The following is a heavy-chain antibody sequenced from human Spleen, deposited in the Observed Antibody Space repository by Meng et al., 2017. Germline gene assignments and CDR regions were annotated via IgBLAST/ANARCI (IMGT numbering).Heavy chain of an antibody. CDR3: VREISYYDSTGYPVGLFDY. CDR1: GFTFSNYE. CDR2: ISSSGSTI. Sequence: GESLKISCAASGFTFSNYEMIWVRQAPGKGLEWVSYISSSGSTIYSADSVKGRFTISRDNAKNSLYLQMNSLRAEDTAVYYCVREISYYDSTGYPVGLFDYWGQGTLVTVSS. J-gene: IGHJ4*02. D-gene: IGHD3-22*01. V-gene: IGHV3-48*03.